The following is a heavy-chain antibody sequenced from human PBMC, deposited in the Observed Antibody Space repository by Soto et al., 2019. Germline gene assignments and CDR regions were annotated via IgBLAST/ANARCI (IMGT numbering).Heavy chain of an antibody. CDR2: ISWNSAYV. CDR1: GFTIENYA. D-gene: IGHD2-15*01. CDR3: AKAVGSATHFLIDS. V-gene: IGHV3-9*01. Sequence: EVQLVESGGGLVQPGRSLRLSCAASGFTIENYAMHWVRQAPGKGLEWVSVISWNSAYVVYADSAKGRFTISRDNAKNSVYLQMNSLRPEDTAFYYCAKAVGSATHFLIDSWGQGTQVTVSS. J-gene: IGHJ4*02.